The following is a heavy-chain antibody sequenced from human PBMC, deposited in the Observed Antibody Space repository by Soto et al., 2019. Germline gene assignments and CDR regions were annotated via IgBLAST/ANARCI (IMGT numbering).Heavy chain of an antibody. Sequence: QVQLQQWGAGLLKPSETLSLTCAVYGGSFSGYYWSWIRQPPGKGLEWIGEINHSGSTNYNPSLKSRVTISVDTSKNRFSLKLSSVTAADTAVYYCARGPLYCSGGSCYSRFVYWGQGTLVTVSS. V-gene: IGHV4-34*01. CDR2: INHSGST. D-gene: IGHD2-15*01. J-gene: IGHJ4*02. CDR1: GGSFSGYY. CDR3: ARGPLYCSGGSCYSRFVY.